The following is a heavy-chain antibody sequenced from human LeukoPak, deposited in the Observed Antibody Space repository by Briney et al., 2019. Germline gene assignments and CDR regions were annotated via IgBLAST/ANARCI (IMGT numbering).Heavy chain of an antibody. CDR2: IWYDGSNK. V-gene: IGHV3-33*01. CDR3: ARAPTSYYYFDY. D-gene: IGHD1-26*01. J-gene: IGHJ4*02. Sequence: PGGSLRLSCAASGFTFSSYGIHWVRQAPGKGLEWVAVIWYDGSNKYYADSVKGRFTISRDNSKNTLYLQMNSLRAEDTAVYYCARAPTSYYYFDYWAREPWSPSPQ. CDR1: GFTFSSYG.